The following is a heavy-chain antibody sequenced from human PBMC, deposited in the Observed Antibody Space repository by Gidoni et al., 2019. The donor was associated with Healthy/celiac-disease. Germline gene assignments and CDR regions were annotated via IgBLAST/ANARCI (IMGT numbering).Heavy chain of an antibody. CDR3: ARGDLDDSSGYGYFQH. Sequence: QVQLVQSGAAVKKPGASVKVSCKAPGYTFTGYYMHWVRQAPGQGLEWMGWINPNSGGTNYAQKFQGWVTMTRDTSISTAYMELSRLRSDDTAVYYCARGDLDDSSGYGYFQHWGQGTLVTVSS. CDR1: GYTFTGYY. J-gene: IGHJ1*01. V-gene: IGHV1-2*04. CDR2: INPNSGGT. D-gene: IGHD3-22*01.